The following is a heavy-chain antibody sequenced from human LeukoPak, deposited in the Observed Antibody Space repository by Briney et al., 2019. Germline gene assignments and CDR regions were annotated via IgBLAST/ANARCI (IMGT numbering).Heavy chain of an antibody. CDR1: GFTFSSYA. CDR2: ISYDGSNK. D-gene: IGHD3-10*01. V-gene: IGHV3-30*04. Sequence: GRSLRLSCAASGFTFSSYAMHWVRQAPGKGLEWVAVISYDGSNKYYADSVKGRFTISRDNSKNTLYLQMNSLRAEDTAVYYCARPPGEVRGAINYFDYWGQGTLVTVSS. CDR3: ARPPGEVRGAINYFDY. J-gene: IGHJ4*02.